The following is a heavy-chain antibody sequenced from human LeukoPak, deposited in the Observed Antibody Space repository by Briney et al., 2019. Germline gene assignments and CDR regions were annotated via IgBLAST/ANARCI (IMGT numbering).Heavy chain of an antibody. Sequence: SETLSLTCTVSGGSISSYSWSWIRQPPGKGLEWIGYIYYSGSTNYNPSLKSRVIISVDTSKNQFSLKLSSVTAADTAVYYCARHEAQWNAFDIWGQGTMVTVSS. CDR3: ARHEAQWNAFDI. V-gene: IGHV4-59*08. CDR2: IYYSGST. CDR1: GGSISSYS. J-gene: IGHJ3*02. D-gene: IGHD6-19*01.